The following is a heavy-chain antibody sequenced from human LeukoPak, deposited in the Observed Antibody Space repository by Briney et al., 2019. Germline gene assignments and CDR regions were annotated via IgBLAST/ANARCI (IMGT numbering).Heavy chain of an antibody. Sequence: GGSLRLSCLASGFTFNNALHWVRQGPGKGLEWVSGVSWKSHVIDYADSVKGRFTISRDNAKNSLFLEMNSLRPEGTASYYCVKGNSGTYATYFDSWGQGTMVTVAS. J-gene: IGHJ4*02. D-gene: IGHD1-26*01. V-gene: IGHV3-9*01. CDR3: VKGNSGTYATYFDS. CDR1: GFTFNNA. CDR2: VSWKSHVI.